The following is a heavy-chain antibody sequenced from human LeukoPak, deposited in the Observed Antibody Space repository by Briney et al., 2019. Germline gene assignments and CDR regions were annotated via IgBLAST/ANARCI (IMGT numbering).Heavy chain of an antibody. CDR3: AREDYSSSSIGY. CDR1: GFTFSSYS. J-gene: IGHJ4*02. CDR2: ISRSSNYI. D-gene: IGHD6-6*01. V-gene: IGHV3-21*01. Sequence: PGGSLRLSCAASGFTFSSYSMNWVRQAPGKGLEWVSSISRSSNYIYYADSVKGRFTISRDNAKNSLYLQMNSLRAEDTAAYYCAREDYSSSSIGYWGQGTLVTVSS.